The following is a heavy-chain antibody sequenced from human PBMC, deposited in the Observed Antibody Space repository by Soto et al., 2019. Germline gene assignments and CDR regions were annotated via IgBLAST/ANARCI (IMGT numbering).Heavy chain of an antibody. CDR3: ASKRATKENWFDH. V-gene: IGHV4-4*02. D-gene: IGHD5-12*01. CDR1: GASISSNTW. J-gene: IGHJ5*02. CDR2: IYNSGST. Sequence: QVQLQESGPGLVKPSGTLSLTCAVSGASISSNTWWSWVRQPPGKGLVWIEEIYNSGSTNYNPSLKSRVTTSVDKSKNQFSLRLNSVTAADTAVYYCASKRATKENWFDHWGQGTLVTVSS.